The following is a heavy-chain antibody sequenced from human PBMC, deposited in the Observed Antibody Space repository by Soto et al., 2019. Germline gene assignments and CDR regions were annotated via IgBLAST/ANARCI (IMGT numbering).Heavy chain of an antibody. CDR3: ACIGVYGSGSYGY. J-gene: IGHJ4*02. CDR2: IKQDGSEK. D-gene: IGHD3-10*01. V-gene: IGHV3-7*03. CDR1: GFTFSSYW. Sequence: GGSLRLSCAASGFTFSSYWMSWVRQAPGKGLEWVANIKQDGSEKYYVDSVKGRFTISRDNAKNSLYLQMNSLRAEDTAVYYCACIGVYGSGSYGYWGQGTLVTVSS.